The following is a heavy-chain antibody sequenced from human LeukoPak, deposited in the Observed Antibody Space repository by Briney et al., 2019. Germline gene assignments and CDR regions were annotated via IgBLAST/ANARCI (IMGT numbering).Heavy chain of an antibody. V-gene: IGHV1-2*02. D-gene: IGHD2-15*01. Sequence: ASVKVSCKASGYTFTGYYMHWVRQSPGQGLEWMGWINPNSGGTNYAQKFQGRVTMTRDTSISTAYMELSRLRSDDTAVYYCARGKRNGGSSHFDYWGQGTLVTVSS. CDR2: INPNSGGT. J-gene: IGHJ4*02. CDR3: ARGKRNGGSSHFDY. CDR1: GYTFTGYY.